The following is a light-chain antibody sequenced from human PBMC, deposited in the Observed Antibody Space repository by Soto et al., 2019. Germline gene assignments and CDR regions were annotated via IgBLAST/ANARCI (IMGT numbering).Light chain of an antibody. CDR2: EVS. Sequence: QSALTQPASVSGSPGQSITISCTGTSSDVGGYNYVSWYQQHPGKAPKLMIYEVSNWPSGVSNRFSGSKSGNTASLTISGLQAEDEADYYCSSYTSSSTLEVFGGGTTLTVL. CDR3: SSYTSSSTLEV. J-gene: IGLJ3*02. CDR1: SSDVGGYNY. V-gene: IGLV2-14*01.